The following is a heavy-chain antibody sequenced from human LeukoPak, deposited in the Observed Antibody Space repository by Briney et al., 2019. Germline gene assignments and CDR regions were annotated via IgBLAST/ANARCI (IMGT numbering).Heavy chain of an antibody. J-gene: IGHJ4*02. V-gene: IGHV1-18*01. D-gene: IGHD2-2*02. CDR1: GYTFTSHG. Sequence: ASVKVSCKASGYTFTSHGITWVRQAPGQGLEWMGWISVYNGNTNYAQKVQARVTMTTDTSTSTAYMELRSLRSDDTAVYYCASAPRGTDIPYELPAGHSGKGTLVTVSS. CDR3: ASAPRGTDIPYELPAGH. CDR2: ISVYNGNT.